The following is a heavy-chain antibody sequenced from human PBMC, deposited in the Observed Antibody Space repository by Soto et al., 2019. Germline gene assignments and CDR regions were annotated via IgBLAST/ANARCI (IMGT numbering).Heavy chain of an antibody. CDR2: IYYSGST. Sequence: SETLSLTCTVSGGSISSGDYYWSWIRQPPGKGLEWIGYIYYSGSTYYNPSLKSRVTISVDTSKNQFSLKLSSVTAADTAVYYCARGMVYATENWFDPWGQGTLVTVSS. CDR3: ARGMVYATENWFDP. CDR1: GGSISSGDYY. J-gene: IGHJ5*02. V-gene: IGHV4-30-4*01. D-gene: IGHD2-8*01.